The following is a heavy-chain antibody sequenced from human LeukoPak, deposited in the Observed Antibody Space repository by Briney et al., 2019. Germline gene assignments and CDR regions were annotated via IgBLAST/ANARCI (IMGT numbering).Heavy chain of an antibody. V-gene: IGHV4-59*01. CDR1: GGSISSYC. CDR2: IYYSGST. D-gene: IGHD2-15*01. J-gene: IGHJ4*02. CDR3: ARAGGGRLDY. Sequence: SETLSLTCTVSGGSISSYCWSWIRQPPGKGLEWIGYIYYSGSTNYNPSLKSRVTISVDTSKNQFSLKLSSVTAADTAVYYCARAGGGRLDYWGQGTLVTVSS.